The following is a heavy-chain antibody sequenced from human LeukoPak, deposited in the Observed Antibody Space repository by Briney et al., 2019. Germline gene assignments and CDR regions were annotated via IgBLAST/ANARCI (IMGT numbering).Heavy chain of an antibody. Sequence: GGSLRLSCAASGFVFSTYWMTWVRQAPGKGLEWVANINLDGTEEHYVDSSLKGRFTISRDNAKNSLYLQMTSLRVQDTAVYYCASGRHDFLHWGQGTLVTVSS. CDR1: GFVFSTYW. CDR3: ASGRHDFLH. V-gene: IGHV3-7*01. D-gene: IGHD3/OR15-3a*01. CDR2: INLDGTEE. J-gene: IGHJ4*02.